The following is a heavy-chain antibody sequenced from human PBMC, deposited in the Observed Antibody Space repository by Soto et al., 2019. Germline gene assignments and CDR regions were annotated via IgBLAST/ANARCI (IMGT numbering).Heavy chain of an antibody. CDR3: AREGSYSAYNFAHGIQLWSFDF. CDR2: IFSSGST. J-gene: IGHJ4*02. D-gene: IGHD5-12*01. V-gene: IGHV4-4*07. Sequence: SETLSLTCTVSGGSINTFYWSWVRQPAGKGLEWIGRIFSSGSTSFNPSLESRVAMSVDTSKNHFSLNLSSVTAADVAVYYCAREGSYSAYNFAHGIQLWSFDFWGQGALVTVSS. CDR1: GGSINTFY.